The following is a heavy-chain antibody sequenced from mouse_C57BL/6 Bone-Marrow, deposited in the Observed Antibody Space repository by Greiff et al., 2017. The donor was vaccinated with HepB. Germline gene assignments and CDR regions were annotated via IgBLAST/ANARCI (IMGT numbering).Heavy chain of an antibody. V-gene: IGHV1-18*01. CDR3: ARRRASMVTTGDYYAMDY. J-gene: IGHJ4*01. D-gene: IGHD2-2*01. Sequence: VQLQQSGPELVKPGASVKIPCKASGYTFTDYNMDWVKQSHGKSLEWIGDINPNNGGTIYNQKFKGKVTLTVDKSSSTAYMELRSLTSEDTAVYYCARRRASMVTTGDYYAMDYWGQGTSVTVSS. CDR1: GYTFTDYN. CDR2: INPNNGGT.